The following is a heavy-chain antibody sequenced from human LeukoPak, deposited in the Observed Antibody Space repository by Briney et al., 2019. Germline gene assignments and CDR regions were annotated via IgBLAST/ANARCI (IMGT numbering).Heavy chain of an antibody. CDR1: GGSFSGYY. V-gene: IGHV4-34*01. CDR2: INHSGST. D-gene: IGHD5-18*01. J-gene: IGHJ6*03. Sequence: PSETLSLTCAVYGGSFSGYYWSWIRQPPGKGLEWIGEINHSGSTNYNPFLKSRVTISVDTSKNQFSLKLSSVTAADTAVYYCARGRGYSPSGAMDVWGKGTTVTVSS. CDR3: ARGRGYSPSGAMDV.